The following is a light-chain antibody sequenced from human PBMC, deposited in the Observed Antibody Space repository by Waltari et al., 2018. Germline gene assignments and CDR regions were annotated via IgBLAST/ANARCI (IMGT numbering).Light chain of an antibody. CDR2: EVN. V-gene: IGLV2-23*02. CDR1: SSDVGTYDL. J-gene: IGLJ3*02. CDR3: CSYVGSSTVV. Sequence: QSALTQPASVSGSPGQSISISCTGSSSDVGTYDLVSWYQQHPGKAPKVLIYEVNKRPSGMSSRLSGSKSGNTASLTISGLQAEDETDYYCCSYVGSSTVVFGGGTKLTVL.